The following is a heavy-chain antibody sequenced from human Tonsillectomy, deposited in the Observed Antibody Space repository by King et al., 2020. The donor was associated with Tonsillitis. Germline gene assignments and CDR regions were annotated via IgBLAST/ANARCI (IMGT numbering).Heavy chain of an antibody. D-gene: IGHD6-13*01. CDR2: IIPIFGTA. Sequence: VQLVESGAEVKKPGSSVKVSCKASGGTFSSYAISWVRQAPGQGLEWMGGIIPIFGTANYAQKFQGRVTITADESTSTAYMELSSLRSEDTAVYYCARGAYSSSWYRVRYYFDYWGQGTLVTVSS. J-gene: IGHJ4*02. CDR3: ARGAYSSSWYRVRYYFDY. CDR1: GGTFSSYA. V-gene: IGHV1-69*01.